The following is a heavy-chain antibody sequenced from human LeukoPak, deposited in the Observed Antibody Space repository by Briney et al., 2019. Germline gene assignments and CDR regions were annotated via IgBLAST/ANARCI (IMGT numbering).Heavy chain of an antibody. Sequence: ASVKVSCKVSGYTLTELSMHWVRQAPGKGLEWMGGFDPEDGETIYAQKFQGRVTMTRDTSISTAYMELSRLRSDDTAVYYCARDLGDYMDVWGKGTTVTISS. CDR2: FDPEDGET. CDR3: ARDLGDYMDV. V-gene: IGHV1-24*01. J-gene: IGHJ6*03. CDR1: GYTLTELS.